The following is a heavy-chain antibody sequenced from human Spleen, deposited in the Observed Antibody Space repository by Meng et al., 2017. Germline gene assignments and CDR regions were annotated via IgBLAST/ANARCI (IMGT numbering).Heavy chain of an antibody. Sequence: EVYLVGSGGDLVKPGGSLRLFCADSGFYFSNAWMSWVRQAPGKGLEWVGRIKSNTDGGTAEYAAPVTGRFTISRDDSKNTVYLQMNSLKTEDTAVYYCSGHIDYWGQGTLVTVSS. CDR3: SGHIDY. CDR1: GFYFSNAW. CDR2: IKSNTDGGTA. J-gene: IGHJ4*02. V-gene: IGHV3-15*01. D-gene: IGHD5-12*01.